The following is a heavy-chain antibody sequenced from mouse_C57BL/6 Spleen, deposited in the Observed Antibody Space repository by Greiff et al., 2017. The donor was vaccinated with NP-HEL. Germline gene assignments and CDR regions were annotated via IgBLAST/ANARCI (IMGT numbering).Heavy chain of an antibody. CDR1: GYTFTSYW. D-gene: IGHD2-5*01. Sequence: VQLQQSGAELVRPGSSVKLSCKASGYTFTSYWMHWVKQRPIQGLEWIGNIDPSDSETHYNQKFKGKATLTVDKSSSTAYMQLSSLTSEDSAVYYCARVGTYYSNSDYWGQGTTLTVSS. V-gene: IGHV1-52*01. CDR3: ARVGTYYSNSDY. CDR2: IDPSDSET. J-gene: IGHJ2*01.